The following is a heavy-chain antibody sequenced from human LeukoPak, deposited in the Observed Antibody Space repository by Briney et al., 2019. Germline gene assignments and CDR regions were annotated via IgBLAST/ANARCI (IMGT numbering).Heavy chain of an antibody. CDR2: IYYSGST. J-gene: IGHJ4*02. Sequence: PSETLSLTYDVSGYSISGAYYWGWIRQPPGKGLEWIGTIYYSGSTYYNPSLKSRVAISVDTSKSQFSLKLNSVTAADTAVYYCARQLSGKYLQYFDYWGRGTLVTVSS. V-gene: IGHV4-38-2*01. CDR1: GYSISGAYY. D-gene: IGHD1-26*01. CDR3: ARQLSGKYLQYFDY.